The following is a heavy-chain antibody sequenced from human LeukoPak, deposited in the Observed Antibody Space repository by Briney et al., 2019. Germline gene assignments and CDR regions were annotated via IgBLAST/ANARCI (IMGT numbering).Heavy chain of an antibody. CDR1: GFTFSTFG. CDR2: IRNDESNK. J-gene: IGHJ6*02. D-gene: IGHD3-10*01. Sequence: GGSLRLSCAASGFTFSTFGMHWVRQAPGKGPEWVAFIRNDESNKYYTDSVKGRFTISRDNSKNTLYLQMNSLRAEDTAVYYCARVRGGRGGPGSFLGMDVWGQGTTVTVSS. CDR3: ARVRGGRGGPGSFLGMDV. V-gene: IGHV3-30*02.